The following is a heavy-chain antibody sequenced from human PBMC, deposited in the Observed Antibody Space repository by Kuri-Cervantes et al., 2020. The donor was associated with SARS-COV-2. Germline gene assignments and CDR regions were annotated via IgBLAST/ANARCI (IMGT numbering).Heavy chain of an antibody. V-gene: IGHV3-30-3*01. D-gene: IGHD6-19*01. J-gene: IGHJ4*02. CDR2: ISYDGTNK. CDR3: AKVNGILGSAWYGRAHFDY. CDR1: GFTFSSYA. Sequence: GESLKISCAASGFTFSSYAMHWVRQAPGKGLEWVALISYDGTNKFYADSVRGRFTISRDNSKNTLYLQVNSLRAEDTAVYFCAKVNGILGSAWYGRAHFDYWAREPWSPSPQ.